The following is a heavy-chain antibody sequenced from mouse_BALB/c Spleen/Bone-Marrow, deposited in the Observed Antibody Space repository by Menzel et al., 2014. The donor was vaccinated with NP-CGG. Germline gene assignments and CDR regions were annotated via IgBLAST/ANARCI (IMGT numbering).Heavy chain of an antibody. CDR3: ARWEYYAMDY. CDR2: IDPANGNT. CDR1: GFNIKDTY. V-gene: IGHV14-3*02. Sequence: VQLKQSGAEIVKPGASVKLSCTASGFNIKDTYMHWVKQRPERGLEWIGRIDPANGNTKYDPKFQGKATITADTSSNTAYLQLSSLTSEDTAVYYCARWEYYAMDYWGQGTSVTVSS. J-gene: IGHJ4*01. D-gene: IGHD4-1*01.